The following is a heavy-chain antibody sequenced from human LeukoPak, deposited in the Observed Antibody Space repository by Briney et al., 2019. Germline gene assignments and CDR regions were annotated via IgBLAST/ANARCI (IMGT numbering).Heavy chain of an antibody. CDR2: INWNGGST. CDR1: GFTFDDYG. Sequence: PGGSLRLSCAASGFTFDDYGMSWVRQAPGKGLEWVSGINWNGGSTGYADSVKGRFTISRVNAKNSLCLQMNSLRAEDTALYYCARVGQLTPYYYYYMDVWGKGTTVTVSS. D-gene: IGHD6-13*01. J-gene: IGHJ6*03. CDR3: ARVGQLTPYYYYYMDV. V-gene: IGHV3-20*04.